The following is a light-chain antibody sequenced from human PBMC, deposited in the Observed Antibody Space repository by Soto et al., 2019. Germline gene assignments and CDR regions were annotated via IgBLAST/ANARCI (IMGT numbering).Light chain of an antibody. CDR2: AAS. Sequence: DIQMTQSPSSLSASVGDRVTITCRASQSISYYLNWYQQKPGKAPQILISAASTLHSGVPSRFSGSGSGTDFTLTISSLQPEDVATYYCQKYNSSPWTFGQGTKVEVK. V-gene: IGKV1-27*01. CDR1: QSISYY. J-gene: IGKJ1*01. CDR3: QKYNSSPWT.